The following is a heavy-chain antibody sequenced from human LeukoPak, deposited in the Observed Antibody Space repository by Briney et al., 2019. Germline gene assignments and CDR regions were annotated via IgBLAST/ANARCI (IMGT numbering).Heavy chain of an antibody. CDR2: ISHDGSNK. V-gene: IGHV3-30*18. D-gene: IGHD3-10*01. CDR1: GFPFRDFY. CDR3: AKEGYYGSGSFPDS. J-gene: IGHJ4*02. Sequence: GGSLRLSCAASGFPFRDFYMSWIRQAPGKGLEWMTVISHDGSNKYYVDSVKGRFTISRDNSKSTLYLQMNSLRAEDTAMYHCAKEGYYGSGSFPDSWGQGTLVTVSS.